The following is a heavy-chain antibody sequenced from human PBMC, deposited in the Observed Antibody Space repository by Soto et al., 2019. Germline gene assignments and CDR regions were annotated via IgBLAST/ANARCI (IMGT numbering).Heavy chain of an antibody. V-gene: IGHV4-4*02. Sequence: QVQLQESGPGLVKPSGTLSLTCAVSSGSVFSSNWWSWVRLPPGKGLEWIGETRDGGGANYNPSLKSRVTITVDRSRNHIFLELSSVTAADTAVYYCASHLVMAGTRGFDHWGLGTLVTVSS. J-gene: IGHJ4*02. D-gene: IGHD6-19*01. CDR3: ASHLVMAGTRGFDH. CDR2: TRDGGGA. CDR1: SGSVFSSNW.